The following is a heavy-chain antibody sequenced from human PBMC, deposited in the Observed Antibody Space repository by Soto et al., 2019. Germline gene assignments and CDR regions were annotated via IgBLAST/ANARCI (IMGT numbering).Heavy chain of an antibody. V-gene: IGHV3-9*01. D-gene: IGHD3-10*01. Sequence: EVQLVESGGGLVQPGRSLRLSCAASGFTFDDYAMHWVRQAPGKGLEWASGISWNSGSIGYADSVKGRFTISRDNAKNSLYLQMNSLRHEDTALYYCAKVNVIRKDWERFDYWGQGNLVNVS. CDR3: AKVNVIRKDWERFDY. CDR2: ISWNSGSI. CDR1: GFTFDDYA. J-gene: IGHJ4*02.